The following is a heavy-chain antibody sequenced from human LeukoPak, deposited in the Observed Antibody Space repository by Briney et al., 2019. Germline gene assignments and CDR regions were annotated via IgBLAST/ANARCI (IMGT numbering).Heavy chain of an antibody. CDR1: GGSFSGYY. CDR3: ARDFSYGVDY. J-gene: IGHJ4*02. CDR2: INHSGST. Sequence: KSSETLSLTCAVYGGSFSGYYWSWIRQPPGKGLEWIGEINHSGSTNYNPSLKSRVTISVDTSKNQFSLKLSSVTAADTAVYYCARDFSYGVDYWGQGTLVTVSS. D-gene: IGHD3-10*01. V-gene: IGHV4-34*01.